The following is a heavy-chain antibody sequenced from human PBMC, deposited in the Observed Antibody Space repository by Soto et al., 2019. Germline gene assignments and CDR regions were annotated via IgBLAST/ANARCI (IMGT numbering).Heavy chain of an antibody. D-gene: IGHD2-21*02. Sequence: RLQESGPGLVKPSDTVSLTCSVSGDSINKFYWGWIRQAPGKGLEWIAYMYHRGEAFYNPSLKSRVTISVDKSKEQFSLNVTSVTAADTAVYFCTRISTAFDSWGQGILVTVSS. J-gene: IGHJ4*02. CDR1: GDSINKFY. CDR2: MYHRGEA. V-gene: IGHV4-59*07. CDR3: TRISTAFDS.